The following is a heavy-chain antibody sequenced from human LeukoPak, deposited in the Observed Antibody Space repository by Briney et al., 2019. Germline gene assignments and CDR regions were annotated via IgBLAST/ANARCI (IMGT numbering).Heavy chain of an antibody. D-gene: IGHD5-18*01. CDR2: IDYRGST. V-gene: IGHV4-59*01. CDR3: ARSRSGYSYDHAAFEI. Sequence: SETLSLTCTAAGGSISTYYWSWIRQPPGKGLGWIAYIDYRGSTTYNPSLRSRVTISVDTSRNQFSLKLSSVTAADTAVYYCARSRSGYSYDHAAFEIWGQGTMVTVSS. CDR1: GGSISTYY. J-gene: IGHJ3*02.